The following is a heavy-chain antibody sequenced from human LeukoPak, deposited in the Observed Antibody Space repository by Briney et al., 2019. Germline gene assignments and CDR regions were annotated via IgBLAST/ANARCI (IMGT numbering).Heavy chain of an antibody. Sequence: GGSLRLSCAASGFTFSSYWMHWVRQAPGKGLEWVANINRDGSDKYYVDSVKGRFTISRDNAKNSLYLQMNSLRAEDTAVYFCARESRAAERNDAFDIWGQGTMVTVSS. D-gene: IGHD6-13*01. J-gene: IGHJ3*02. V-gene: IGHV3-7*01. CDR2: INRDGSDK. CDR1: GFTFSSYW. CDR3: ARESRAAERNDAFDI.